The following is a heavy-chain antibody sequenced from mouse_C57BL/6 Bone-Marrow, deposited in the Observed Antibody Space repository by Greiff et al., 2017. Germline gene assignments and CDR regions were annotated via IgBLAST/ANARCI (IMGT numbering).Heavy chain of an antibody. D-gene: IGHD2-4*01. J-gene: IGHJ3*01. CDR2: ISDGGSYT. CDR3: AREDDYERTWFAY. Sequence: EVNVVESGGGLVKPGGSLKLSCAASGFTFSSYAMSWVRQTPEKRLEWVATISDGGSYTYYPDNVKGRFTISRDNAKNNLYLQMSHLKSEDTAMYYCAREDDYERTWFAYWGQGTLVTVSA. V-gene: IGHV5-4*01. CDR1: GFTFSSYA.